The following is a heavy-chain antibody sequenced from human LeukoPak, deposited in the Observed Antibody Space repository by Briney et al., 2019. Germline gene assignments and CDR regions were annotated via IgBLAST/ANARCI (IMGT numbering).Heavy chain of an antibody. CDR1: GGSISSGSYY. CDR3: AREYYNFWSGPNWFDP. D-gene: IGHD3-3*01. J-gene: IGHJ5*02. Sequence: PSETLSLTCTVSGGSISSGSYYWSWIRQPAGKGLEWIVRIYTSGSTNYNPSLKSRVTISVDTSKNQFSLKLSSVTAADTAVYYCAREYYNFWSGPNWFDPWGQGTLVTVSS. V-gene: IGHV4-61*02. CDR2: IYTSGST.